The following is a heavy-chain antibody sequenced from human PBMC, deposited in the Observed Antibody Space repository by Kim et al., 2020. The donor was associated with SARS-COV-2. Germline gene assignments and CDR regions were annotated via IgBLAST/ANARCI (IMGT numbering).Heavy chain of an antibody. J-gene: IGHJ5*02. V-gene: IGHV3-9*01. CDR3: VKSPSLWFGEA. D-gene: IGHD3-10*01. CDR2: ISWNSGSI. CDR1: GFSIGDYA. Sequence: GGTLRLSCTASGFSIGDYAMHWVRQAPGKGPEWVSSISWNSGSINHADSVKGRFTISRDNAKNTLYLQMTSLRPEDTAFDYCVKSPSLWFGEAWGQGTLV.